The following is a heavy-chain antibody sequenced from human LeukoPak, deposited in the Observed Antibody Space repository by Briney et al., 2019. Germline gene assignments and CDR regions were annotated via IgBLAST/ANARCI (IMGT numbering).Heavy chain of an antibody. CDR1: GFTSRSYW. CDR3: ARDRQPDAFDI. Sequence: GGSLRLSCAVSGFTSRSYWMHWVRQAPGKGLVLVSRINSDGSSTSYADSVKGRFTISRDNAKNTLYLQMNSLRVEDTAVYYCARDRQPDAFDIWGQGTMVTVSS. J-gene: IGHJ3*02. V-gene: IGHV3-74*01. D-gene: IGHD6-13*01. CDR2: INSDGSST.